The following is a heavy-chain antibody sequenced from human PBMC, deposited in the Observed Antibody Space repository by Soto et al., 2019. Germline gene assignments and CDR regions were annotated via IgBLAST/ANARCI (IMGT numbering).Heavy chain of an antibody. J-gene: IGHJ6*02. CDR3: ARDIYREWELPQGYGMDV. Sequence: PGGSLRLSCAASGFTFSSYAMHWVRQAPGKGLEWVAVISYDGSNKYYADSVKGRFTISRDNSKNTLYLQMNSLRAEDTAVYYCARDIYREWELPQGYGMDVWGQGTTVTVSS. CDR2: ISYDGSNK. CDR1: GFTFSSYA. D-gene: IGHD1-26*01. V-gene: IGHV3-30-3*01.